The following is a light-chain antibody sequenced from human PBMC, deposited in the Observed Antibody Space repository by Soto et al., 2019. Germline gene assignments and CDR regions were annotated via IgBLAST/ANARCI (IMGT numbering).Light chain of an antibody. V-gene: IGLV2-8*01. Sequence: QSALTQPPSASGSPGQSVTISCTGTSSDVGGYTYVSWYQHHPGKAPKLVIYEVNKRPSGVPDRFSGSKSGNKASLTVSGLQAEDEADYHCGSYAGNNNFLFGGGTKLTVL. J-gene: IGLJ2*01. CDR2: EVN. CDR3: GSYAGNNNFL. CDR1: SSDVGGYTY.